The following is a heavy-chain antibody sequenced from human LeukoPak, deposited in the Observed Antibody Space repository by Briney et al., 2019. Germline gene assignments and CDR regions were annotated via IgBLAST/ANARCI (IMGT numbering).Heavy chain of an antibody. CDR2: INPNSGGT. V-gene: IGHV1-2*02. Sequence: ASVKVSCKASGYTLTGYYMHWVRPAPGQGLEWMGWINPNSGGTNYAQKCQGRVTMTRDTSISTAYMELSRLRSDDTAVYYCAREGFDWLFGKYNWFDPWGQGTLVTVSS. CDR3: AREGFDWLFGKYNWFDP. D-gene: IGHD3-9*01. CDR1: GYTLTGYY. J-gene: IGHJ5*02.